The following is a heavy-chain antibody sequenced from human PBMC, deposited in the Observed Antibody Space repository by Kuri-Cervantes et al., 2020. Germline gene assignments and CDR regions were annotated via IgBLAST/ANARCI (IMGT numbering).Heavy chain of an antibody. D-gene: IGHD4-17*01. CDR2: ISYDGSNK. V-gene: IGHV3-30-3*01. Sequence: SCAASGFTFSSYAMHRVRQAPGKGLEWVAVISYDGSNKYYAGSVKGRFTISRDNSKNTLYLQINSLRAEDTAVYYCARDQQGDYDYYCYYGMDVWVQGTTVTVSS. CDR3: ARDQQGDYDYYCYYGMDV. J-gene: IGHJ6*02. CDR1: GFTFSSYA.